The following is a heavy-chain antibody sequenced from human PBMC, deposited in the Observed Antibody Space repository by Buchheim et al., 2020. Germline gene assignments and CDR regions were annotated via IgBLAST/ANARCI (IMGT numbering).Heavy chain of an antibody. CDR1: GFTFSSYW. CDR2: IKQDGSEK. V-gene: IGHV3-7*01. J-gene: IGHJ4*02. Sequence: EVQLVESGGGLVQPGGSLRLSCAASGFTFSSYWMSWVRQAPGKGLEWVANIKQDGSEKYYVDSVKGRFTISRDNAKNSLYLQMNSLRAEDTAVYYCARAIAGYCSGGSCHSALTWWNWGQGTL. D-gene: IGHD2-15*01. CDR3: ARAIAGYCSGGSCHSALTWWN.